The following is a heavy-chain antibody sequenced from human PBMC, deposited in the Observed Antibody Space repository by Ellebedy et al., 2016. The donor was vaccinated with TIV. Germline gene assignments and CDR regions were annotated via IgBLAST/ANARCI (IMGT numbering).Heavy chain of an antibody. D-gene: IGHD2-2*01. CDR2: INPNSGGT. J-gene: IGHJ4*02. Sequence: AASVKVSCKASGYTFTGYYMHWVRQAPGQGLEWMGWINPNSGGTNYAQKFQGRVTMTRDTSISTAYMELSRLRSDDTAVYYCARDCSSTSCWLYWGQGTLVTVSS. V-gene: IGHV1-2*02. CDR1: GYTFTGYY. CDR3: ARDCSSTSCWLY.